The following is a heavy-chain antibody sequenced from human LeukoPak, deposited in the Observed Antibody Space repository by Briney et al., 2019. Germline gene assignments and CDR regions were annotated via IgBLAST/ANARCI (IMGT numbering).Heavy chain of an antibody. Sequence: GGSLRLSCAASGFTFSSYAMSWVRPAPGKGLEWVSAISGSGGSTYYADSVKGRFTISRDNSKNTLYLQMNSLRAENTAVYYCAKGSQWLVSYYYYGMDVWGQGTTVTVSS. D-gene: IGHD6-19*01. CDR1: GFTFSSYA. CDR2: ISGSGGST. CDR3: AKGSQWLVSYYYYGMDV. J-gene: IGHJ6*02. V-gene: IGHV3-23*01.